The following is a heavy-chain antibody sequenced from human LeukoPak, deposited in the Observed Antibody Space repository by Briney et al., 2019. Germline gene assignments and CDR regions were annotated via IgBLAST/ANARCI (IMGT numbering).Heavy chain of an antibody. V-gene: IGHV4-39*07. CDR3: ATRTGSGSRYYFDY. D-gene: IGHD3-3*01. CDR2: IYYSGST. Sequence: SETLSLTCTVSGGSISSSSYYWGWIRQPPGKGLEWIGSIYYSGSTYYNPSLKSRVTISVDTSKNQFSLKLSSVTAADTAVYYCATRTGSGSRYYFDYWGQGTLVTVSS. CDR1: GGSISSSSYY. J-gene: IGHJ4*02.